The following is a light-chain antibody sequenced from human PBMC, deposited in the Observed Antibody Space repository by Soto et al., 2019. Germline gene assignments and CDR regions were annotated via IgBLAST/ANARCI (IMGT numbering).Light chain of an antibody. CDR1: QSVSSY. CDR2: DAS. CDR3: QQRSNWPQ. J-gene: IGKJ1*01. Sequence: EIMLTQSPATLSLYPGERATLSCRASQSVSSYLAWYQQKPGQAPRLLIYDASNRATGIPARFSGSGSGTDFTLTISSLEPEDFAVYYCQQRSNWPQFGQGTKV. V-gene: IGKV3-11*01.